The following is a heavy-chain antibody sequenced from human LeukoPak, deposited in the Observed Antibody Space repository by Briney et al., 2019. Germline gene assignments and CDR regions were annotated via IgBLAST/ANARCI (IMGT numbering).Heavy chain of an antibody. CDR3: ARRREYDYVWGSYAFDI. CDR1: GGSISSYY. D-gene: IGHD3-16*01. J-gene: IGHJ3*02. V-gene: IGHV4-59*08. CDR2: IYYSGST. Sequence: SETLSLTCTVSGGSISSYYWSWIRQPPGKGLEWIGYIYYSGSTNYNPSLKSRVTISVDTSKNQFSLKLSSVTAADTAVYYCARRREYDYVWGSYAFDIWGQGTMVTVSS.